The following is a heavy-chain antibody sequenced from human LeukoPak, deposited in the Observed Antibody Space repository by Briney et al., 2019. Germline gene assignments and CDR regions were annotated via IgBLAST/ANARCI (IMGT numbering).Heavy chain of an antibody. D-gene: IGHD3-22*01. V-gene: IGHV3-9*01. CDR3: AKDISWYYYDSSGFPY. J-gene: IGHJ4*02. CDR2: ISWNSGSI. Sequence: GGSLRLSCPASGFTFDDYAMHWVRQPPGKGLEGVSGISWNSGSIGYADSVKGRFTISRDNAKNSLYLQMNSLRAEDTALYYCAKDISWYYYDSSGFPYWGQGTLVTVSS. CDR1: GFTFDDYA.